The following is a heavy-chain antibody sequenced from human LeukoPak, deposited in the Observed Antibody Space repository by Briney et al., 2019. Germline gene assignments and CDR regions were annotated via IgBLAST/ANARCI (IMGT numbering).Heavy chain of an antibody. J-gene: IGHJ4*02. D-gene: IGHD5-18*01. CDR1: GGTFSSYA. Sequence: ASVNVSCKASGGTFSSYAISWVRQAPGQGLEWMGGIVPIFGTANYAQKFQGRVTITADESTSTAYMELSSLRSEDTAVYYCARDRWVGYSYGYAFDYWGQGTLVTVSS. CDR2: IVPIFGTA. CDR3: ARDRWVGYSYGYAFDY. V-gene: IGHV1-69*13.